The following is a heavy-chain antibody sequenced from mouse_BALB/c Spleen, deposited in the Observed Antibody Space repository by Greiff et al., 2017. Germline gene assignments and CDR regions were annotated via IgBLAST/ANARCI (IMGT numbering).Heavy chain of an antibody. D-gene: IGHD2-3*01. CDR3: ASHDGYFAMDY. J-gene: IGHJ4*01. V-gene: IGHV14-3*02. CDR2: IDPANGNT. Sequence: VQLQQSGAELVKPGASVKLSCTASGFNIKDTYMHWVKQRPEQGLEWIGRIDPANGNTKYDPKFQGKATITADTSSNTAYLQLSSLTSEDTAVYWCASHDGYFAMDYWGQGTSVTVSS. CDR1: GFNIKDTY.